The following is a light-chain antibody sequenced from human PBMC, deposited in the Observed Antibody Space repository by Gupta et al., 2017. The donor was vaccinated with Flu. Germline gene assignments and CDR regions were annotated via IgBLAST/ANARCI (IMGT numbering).Light chain of an antibody. Sequence: QSVLTQPPSVSAAPGQRVTISCSGSSSHIGGHYVSWYQQVPGTAPKLLIYEDDKRPSGIPDRFSAAKSGTTATLDITGLQTGEEADYYCGTWDRSRSDGGFGGGTKLTVL. J-gene: IGLJ3*02. CDR2: EDD. CDR1: SSHIGGHY. CDR3: GTWDRSRSDGG. V-gene: IGLV1-51*02.